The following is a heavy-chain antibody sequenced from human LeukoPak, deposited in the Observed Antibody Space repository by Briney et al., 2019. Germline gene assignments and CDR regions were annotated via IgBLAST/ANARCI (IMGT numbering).Heavy chain of an antibody. CDR3: VGGGYYSASSYY. V-gene: IGHV3-23*01. CDR2: ISGSGGST. J-gene: IGHJ4*02. CDR1: GFTFSSYG. Sequence: GGSLRLSCAASGFTFSSYGMSWVRQAPGKGLEWVSAISGSGGSTYYADSVKGRFTISRDNSKNTLYLQMNSLRAEDTAVYYCVGGGYYSASSYYWGQGTLVTVSS. D-gene: IGHD3-22*01.